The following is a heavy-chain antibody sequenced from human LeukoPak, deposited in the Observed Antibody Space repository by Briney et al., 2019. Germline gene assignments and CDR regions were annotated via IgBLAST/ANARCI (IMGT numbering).Heavy chain of an antibody. CDR2: IGTAGDT. Sequence: GGSLRLSCAASGFTFSSYDIPWVRQATGKGLEWVSAIGTAGDTYYPGSVKGRFSISRENAKNSLYLQMNSLRAGDTAVYYCARVAVAGGADGFDIWGQGTMVTVSS. CDR1: GFTFSSYD. D-gene: IGHD6-19*01. V-gene: IGHV3-13*01. J-gene: IGHJ3*02. CDR3: ARVAVAGGADGFDI.